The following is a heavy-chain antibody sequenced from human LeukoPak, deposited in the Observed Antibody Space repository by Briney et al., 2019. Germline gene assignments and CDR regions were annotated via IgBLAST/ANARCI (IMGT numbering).Heavy chain of an antibody. CDR1: GGSISSYY. J-gene: IGHJ4*02. CDR3: AREDKSSWFDY. D-gene: IGHD6-13*01. Sequence: SETLSHICTVSGGSISSYYWSWIRQPPGKGLEWIGYIYYSGSTNYNPSLRSRVTISVDTSKNQFSLKLSSVTAADTAVYYCAREDKSSWFDYWGQGTLVTVSS. V-gene: IGHV4-59*01. CDR2: IYYSGST.